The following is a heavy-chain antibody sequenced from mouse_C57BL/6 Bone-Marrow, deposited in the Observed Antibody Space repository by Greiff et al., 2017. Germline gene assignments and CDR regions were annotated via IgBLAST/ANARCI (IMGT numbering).Heavy chain of an antibody. Sequence: QVQLQQPGAELVKPGASVKLSCKASGYTFTSYWMQWVKQRPGQGLEWIGEIDPSDSYTNYNQKFKGKATLTVDTSSSTAYMQLSSLTSEDSAVYYCARRDHDSRGGFAYWGPGTLVTVSA. J-gene: IGHJ3*01. CDR1: GYTFTSYW. D-gene: IGHD2-4*01. V-gene: IGHV1-50*01. CDR2: IDPSDSYT. CDR3: ARRDHDSRGGFAY.